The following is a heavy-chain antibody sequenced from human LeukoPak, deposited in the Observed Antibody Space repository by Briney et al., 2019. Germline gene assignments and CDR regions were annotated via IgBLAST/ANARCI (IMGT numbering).Heavy chain of an antibody. CDR3: ARQIASAGTAGFDF. J-gene: IGHJ4*02. V-gene: IGHV4-4*07. D-gene: IGHD6-13*01. Sequence: PSETLSLTCTVSGGSISSYYWSWIRQPAGRGLEWIGRIYSTGSTNYNPSLKSRVTMSVDTSKNQFSLRLRSVTAADTAVYYCARQIASAGTAGFDFWGQGALVTVSS. CDR2: IYSTGST. CDR1: GGSISSYY.